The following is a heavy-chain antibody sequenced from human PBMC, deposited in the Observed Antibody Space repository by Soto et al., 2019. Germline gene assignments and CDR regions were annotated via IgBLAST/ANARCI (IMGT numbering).Heavy chain of an antibody. D-gene: IGHD3-16*02. CDR2: INPNSGNT. CDR1: GYTFTTYD. Sequence: QVQLVQSGAEVKKPGASVKVSCKASGYTFTTYDINWVRQASGQGLEWMGWINPNSGNTGYAQKFQGRVTMTRNTSITTAYVELSSLRSDDTAVYYCARGIPGELSLTSWGQGTLLTVSS. CDR3: ARGIPGELSLTS. J-gene: IGHJ5*02. V-gene: IGHV1-8*01.